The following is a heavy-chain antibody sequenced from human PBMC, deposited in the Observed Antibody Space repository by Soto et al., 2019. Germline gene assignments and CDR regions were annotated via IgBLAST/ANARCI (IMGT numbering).Heavy chain of an antibody. CDR1: GGSFSGYY. J-gene: IGHJ4*02. V-gene: IGHV4-34*01. CDR3: ARDGDYYDSSGYGGEFDY. CDR2: INHSGST. D-gene: IGHD3-22*01. Sequence: QVQLQQWGAGLLKPSETLSLTCAVYGGSFSGYYWSWIRQPPGKGLEWIGEINHSGSTNYNPSLKSRVNISVDTSKNQFSLKLSSVTAADTAVYYCARDGDYYDSSGYGGEFDYWGQGTLVTVSS.